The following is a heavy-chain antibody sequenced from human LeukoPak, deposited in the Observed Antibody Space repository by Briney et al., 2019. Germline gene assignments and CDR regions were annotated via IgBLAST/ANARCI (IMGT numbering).Heavy chain of an antibody. CDR1: GGTFSSYA. Sequence: ASVKVSCKASGGTFSSYAISWVRQAPRQGLEWMGGIIPIFGTANYAQKFQGRVTITADESTSTAYMELSSLRSEDTAVYYCARVYYGSGSPRWFDPWGQGTLVTVSS. CDR2: IIPIFGTA. J-gene: IGHJ5*02. V-gene: IGHV1-69*13. CDR3: ARVYYGSGSPRWFDP. D-gene: IGHD3-10*01.